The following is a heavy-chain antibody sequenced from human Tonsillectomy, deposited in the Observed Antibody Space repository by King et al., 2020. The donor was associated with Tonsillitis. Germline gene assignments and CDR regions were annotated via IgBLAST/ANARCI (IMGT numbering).Heavy chain of an antibody. CDR3: ALVAVTGPDDAFDI. J-gene: IGHJ3*02. CDR2: IKQDGSEK. D-gene: IGHD6-19*01. Sequence: VQLVESGGGLVQPGGSLRLSCAASGFTFSSYWMTWVRQAPGKGLEWVANIKQDGSEKYYVDSVKGRFTISRDNAKNSLYLQMNSLRAEDTAVYYCALVAVTGPDDAFDIWGQGTLVTVSS. CDR1: GFTFSSYW. V-gene: IGHV3-7*01.